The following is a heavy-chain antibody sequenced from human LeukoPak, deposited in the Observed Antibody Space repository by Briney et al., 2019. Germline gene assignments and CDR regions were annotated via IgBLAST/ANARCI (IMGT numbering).Heavy chain of an antibody. J-gene: IGHJ5*02. Sequence: SETLSLTCAVSGGSIINHYWSWIRQPPGKGLQWIGFIHYTGDTHYNPSLKSRVTISVDTSKNQFSLKLSSVTAADTAVYYCARVGRIMITFGGAINWFDPWGQGTLVTVSS. V-gene: IGHV4-59*08. CDR3: ARVGRIMITFGGAINWFDP. CDR2: IHYTGDT. CDR1: GGSIINHY. D-gene: IGHD3-16*01.